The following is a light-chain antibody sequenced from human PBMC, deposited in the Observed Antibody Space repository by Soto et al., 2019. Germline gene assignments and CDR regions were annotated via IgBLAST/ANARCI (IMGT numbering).Light chain of an antibody. CDR3: AAWDDSLKI. CDR2: SNN. J-gene: IGLJ1*01. V-gene: IGLV1-44*01. CDR1: SSNIGSNT. Sequence: QLVLTQPPSASGTPGQRVTISCSGSSSNIGSNTVNWYQQLPGTAPKLLIYSNNQRPSGVPDRFSGSKSGTSASLAISGLQSEDEADYYCAAWDDSLKIFGTGTKVTVL.